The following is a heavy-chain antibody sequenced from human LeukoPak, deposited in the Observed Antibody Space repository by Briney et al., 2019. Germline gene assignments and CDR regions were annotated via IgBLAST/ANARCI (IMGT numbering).Heavy chain of an antibody. J-gene: IGHJ4*02. D-gene: IGHD3-22*01. CDR3: AKVATKGNYYGSSGYSLDY. V-gene: IGHV3-23*01. CDR1: GFTFSSYT. Sequence: GGSLRLSCEASGFTFSSYTMTWVRQAPGKGLEWVSHISSGGDTTYYADSVKGRFTISRDNSKNTLHLQMNSLRAEDTAVFYCAKVATKGNYYGSSGYSLDYWGQGTLVTVSS. CDR2: ISSGGDTT.